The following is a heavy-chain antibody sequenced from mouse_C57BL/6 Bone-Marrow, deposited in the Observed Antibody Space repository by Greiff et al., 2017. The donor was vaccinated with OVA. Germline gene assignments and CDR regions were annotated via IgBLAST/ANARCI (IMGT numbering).Heavy chain of an antibody. CDR2: ISDGGSYT. CDR3: ASDGYYVRFAY. CDR1: GFTFSSYA. D-gene: IGHD2-3*01. Sequence: EVQVVESGGGLVKPGGSLKLSCAASGFTFSSYAMSWVRQTPEKRLEWVATISDGGSYTYYPDNVKGRFPISRDNAKNNLYLQMSHLKSEDTAMYYCASDGYYVRFAYWGQGTLVTVSA. J-gene: IGHJ3*01. V-gene: IGHV5-4*01.